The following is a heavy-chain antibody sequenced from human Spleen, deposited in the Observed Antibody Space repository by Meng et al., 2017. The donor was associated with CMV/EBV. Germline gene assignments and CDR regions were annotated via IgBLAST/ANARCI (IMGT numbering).Heavy chain of an antibody. V-gene: IGHV3-53*01. D-gene: IGHD3-3*01. CDR3: ARGGIFGVVPPSA. CDR2: VYSGGST. J-gene: IGHJ5*02. Sequence: GESLKISCAASGFTFSSYWMHWVRQAPGKGLEWVSIVYSGGSTSYADSVKGRFTISRDNSKNTLYLQMNSLRAEDTAVYYCARGGIFGVVPPSAWGQGTLVTVSS. CDR1: GFTFSSYW.